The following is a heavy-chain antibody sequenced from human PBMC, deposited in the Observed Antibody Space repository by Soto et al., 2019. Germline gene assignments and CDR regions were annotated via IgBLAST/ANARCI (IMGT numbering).Heavy chain of an antibody. V-gene: IGHV5-51*01. CDR2: IYPGDSDT. CDR1: GYSFTSYW. D-gene: IGHD3-16*01. J-gene: IGHJ6*02. Sequence: GESLKISCKGSGYSFTSYWIGWVRQMPGKGLEWMGIIYPGDSDTRYSPSFQGQVTISADKSISTAYLQWSSLKASDTAMYYCAIQSGPGGDYYYGMDVWGQGTTVTVSS. CDR3: AIQSGPGGDYYYGMDV.